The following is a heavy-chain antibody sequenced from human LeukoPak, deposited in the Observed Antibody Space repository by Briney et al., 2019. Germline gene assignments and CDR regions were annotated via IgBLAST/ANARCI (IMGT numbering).Heavy chain of an antibody. CDR1: GYTFTSYA. V-gene: IGHV1-3*01. CDR2: INAGNGNT. Sequence: RASVKVSCKASGYTFTSYAMHWVRQAPGQRLEWMGWINAGNGNTKYSQKFQGRVTITRDTSASTAYMELSSLRSEDTAVYYCARDPLRYFGIVTLSYGMDVWGQGTTVTVSS. CDR3: ARDPLRYFGIVTLSYGMDV. D-gene: IGHD3-9*01. J-gene: IGHJ6*02.